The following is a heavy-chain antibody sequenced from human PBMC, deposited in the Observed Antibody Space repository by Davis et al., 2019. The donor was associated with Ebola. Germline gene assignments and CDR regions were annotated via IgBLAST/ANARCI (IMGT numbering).Heavy chain of an antibody. Sequence: PSETLSLTCAVYGGSFSGYYWSWIRQPPGKGLEWIGEINHSGSTNYNPSLKSRVTISVDTSKNQFSLKLSSVTAADTAVYYCAHDSRGYYDAWGPGTLLTVSS. CDR1: GGSFSGYY. CDR2: INHSGST. V-gene: IGHV4-34*01. J-gene: IGHJ5*02. CDR3: AHDSRGYYDA. D-gene: IGHD3-22*01.